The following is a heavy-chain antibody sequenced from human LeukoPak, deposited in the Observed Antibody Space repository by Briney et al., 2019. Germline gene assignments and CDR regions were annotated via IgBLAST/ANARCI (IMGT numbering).Heavy chain of an antibody. Sequence: GGSLRLSCAASGFTFSSYAMSWVRQTPGKGLEWVSAISGSGDYTYHTDSVKGRFTISRDNSKNTLYLQMNSLGAEDTAVYHCAKEEGPTSMLDYWGQGTLVTVSS. CDR2: ISGSGDYT. J-gene: IGHJ4*02. D-gene: IGHD2-8*01. CDR1: GFTFSSYA. CDR3: AKEEGPTSMLDY. V-gene: IGHV3-23*01.